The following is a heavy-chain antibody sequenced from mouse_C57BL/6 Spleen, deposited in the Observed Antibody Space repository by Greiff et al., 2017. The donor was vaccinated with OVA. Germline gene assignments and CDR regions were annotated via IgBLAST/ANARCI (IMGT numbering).Heavy chain of an antibody. Sequence: QVQLQQPGAELVRPGSSVKLSCKASGYTFTSYWMHWVKQRPIQGLEWIGNIDPSDSETHYNQKFKDKATLTVDKYSSTAYIQLSSLTSEDSAVYYCARWELPGYFDDWGQGTTLTVSS. CDR1: GYTFTSYW. CDR3: ARWELPGYFDD. CDR2: IDPSDSET. D-gene: IGHD2-1*01. J-gene: IGHJ2*01. V-gene: IGHV1-52*01.